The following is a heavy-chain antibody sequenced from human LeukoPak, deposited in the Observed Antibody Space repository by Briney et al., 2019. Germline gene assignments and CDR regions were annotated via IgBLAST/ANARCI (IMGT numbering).Heavy chain of an antibody. CDR2: ISAYNGYT. V-gene: IGHV1-18*01. CDR3: ASPVLRYFDWLFAFDY. Sequence: GASVKVSCKASGYTFTSYGISWVRQAPGQGLEWMGWISAYNGYTHFAQKFQGRVTMTTDTSTSTAYMELRSLRSEDTAVYYCASPVLRYFDWLFAFDYWGQGTLVTVSS. D-gene: IGHD3-9*01. CDR1: GYTFTSYG. J-gene: IGHJ4*02.